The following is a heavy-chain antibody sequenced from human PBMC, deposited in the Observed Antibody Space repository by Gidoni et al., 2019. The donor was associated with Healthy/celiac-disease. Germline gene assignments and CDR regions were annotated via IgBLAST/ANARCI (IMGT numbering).Heavy chain of an antibody. CDR1: GFTFSSYG. J-gene: IGHJ4*02. D-gene: IGHD3-9*01. V-gene: IGHV3-30*18. CDR3: AKGRNYDILTGVDY. CDR2: ISYDGSNK. Sequence: QVQLVESGGGVVQPGRSMRLSCAASGFTFSSYGMHWVRQAPGKGLEWVAVISYDGSNKYYADSVKGRFTIARDNSKNTLYLQMNSLRAEDTAVYYCAKGRNYDILTGVDYWGQGTLVTVSS.